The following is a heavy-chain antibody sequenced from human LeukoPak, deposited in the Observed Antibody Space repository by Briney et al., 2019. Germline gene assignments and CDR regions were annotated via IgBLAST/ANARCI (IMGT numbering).Heavy chain of an antibody. CDR2: IKQDGSEK. J-gene: IGHJ4*02. CDR3: ARARYQPLSHFDY. CDR1: GSTFGDYW. D-gene: IGHD1-14*01. Sequence: GGSLRLSCAASGSTFGDYWMSWVRQAPGKGLEWVANIKQDGSEKYYVDSVKGRFTISRENAKNSLYLQMNSLRAEDTAVYYCARARYQPLSHFDYWGQGILVTVSS. V-gene: IGHV3-7*03.